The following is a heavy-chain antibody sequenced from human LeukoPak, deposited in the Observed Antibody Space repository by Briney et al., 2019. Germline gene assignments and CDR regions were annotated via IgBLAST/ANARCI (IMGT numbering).Heavy chain of an antibody. CDR1: GYSFTSYW. CDR3: ARQGSSGYNWFDP. D-gene: IGHD6-6*01. J-gene: IGHJ5*02. V-gene: IGHV5-51*01. CDR2: IYPGDSDT. Sequence: GESLKISCKASGYSFTSYWIGWVRQMPGKGLGWMGIIYPGDSDTRYSPSFQGQVTISADKSIATAYLQWSSLKASDTAIYYCARQGSSGYNWFDPWGQGTLVTVSS.